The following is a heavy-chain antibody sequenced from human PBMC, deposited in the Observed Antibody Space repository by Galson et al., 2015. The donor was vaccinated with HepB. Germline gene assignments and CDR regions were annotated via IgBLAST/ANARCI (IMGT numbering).Heavy chain of an antibody. D-gene: IGHD2-15*01. CDR1: GFTFSDFA. J-gene: IGHJ4*02. Sequence: SLRLSCAASGFTFSDFAMHWVRQAPGKGVEWVAVISSDGSNRYYTDSVKGRFSISRDNAKNTVFLQMNNLRPDDTAFYFCARAVVVVTSASPGYFDSWGQGTLVTVSA. CDR2: ISSDGSNR. V-gene: IGHV3-30*04. CDR3: ARAVVVVTSASPGYFDS.